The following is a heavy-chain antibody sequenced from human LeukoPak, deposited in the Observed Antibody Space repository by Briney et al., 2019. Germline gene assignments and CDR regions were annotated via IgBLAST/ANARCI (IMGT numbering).Heavy chain of an antibody. D-gene: IGHD3-10*01. CDR2: IADSGST. J-gene: IGHJ6*03. V-gene: IGHV4-39*01. CDR3: ARQPWGRPSYYYYYYMDV. CDR1: GGSISRTTSY. Sequence: SETLSLTCTVSGGSISRTTSYWGWIRQPPGKGLEWIASIADSGSTHYIPSLRSRVTISVDTSKNQIALKLISVTAAATAVHYCARQPWGRPSYYYYYYMDVWGKGTTVTVSS.